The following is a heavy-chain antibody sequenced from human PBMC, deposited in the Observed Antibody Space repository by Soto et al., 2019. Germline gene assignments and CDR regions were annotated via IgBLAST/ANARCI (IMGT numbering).Heavy chain of an antibody. CDR1: GGSISSGGYY. CDR2: IYYSGST. CDR3: ARDHFYYDSGVYYWGPYYYGMEV. Sequence: SETLSLTCTVSGGSISSGGYYWSWIRQPPGKGLEWIGYIYYSGSTYYNPSLKSRVTISVDTSKNQFSLKLSSVTAADTAVYYCARDHFYYDSGVYYWGPYYYGMEVWGQGTPVTVSS. D-gene: IGHD3-22*01. V-gene: IGHV4-30-4*01. J-gene: IGHJ6*02.